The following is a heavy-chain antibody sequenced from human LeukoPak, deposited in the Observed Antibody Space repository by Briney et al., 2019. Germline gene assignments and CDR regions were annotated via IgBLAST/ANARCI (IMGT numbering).Heavy chain of an antibody. CDR3: GSFGGIWEGDY. Sequence: GGSLRLSCEASGLPFSGYWMHWVRQAPGQGLEWVSRINSNGGRADYAESVQGRFTISRDNAMSTAYLEMNRLRAEDTAVYYCGSFGGIWEGDYWGQGNLVTVSS. V-gene: IGHV3-74*01. CDR1: GLPFSGYW. D-gene: IGHD2/OR15-2a*01. J-gene: IGHJ4*02. CDR2: INSNGGRA.